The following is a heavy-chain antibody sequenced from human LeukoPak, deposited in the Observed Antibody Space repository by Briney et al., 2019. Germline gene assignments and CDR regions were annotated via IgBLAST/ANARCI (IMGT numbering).Heavy chain of an antibody. V-gene: IGHV3-48*01. Sequence: PGGSLRLSCAASGFTFSSYSMNWVRQAPGKGLEWVSYISSSSSTIYYADSVEGRFTISRDNAKNSLYLQMNSLRAEDTAVYYCARDRRIPYYYYYMDVWGKGTTVTVSS. CDR1: GFTFSSYS. D-gene: IGHD2-15*01. J-gene: IGHJ6*03. CDR2: ISSSSSTI. CDR3: ARDRRIPYYYYYMDV.